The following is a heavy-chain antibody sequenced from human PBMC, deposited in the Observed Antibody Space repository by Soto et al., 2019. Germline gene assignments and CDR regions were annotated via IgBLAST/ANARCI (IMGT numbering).Heavy chain of an antibody. D-gene: IGHD5-12*01. CDR3: ARSGYTDYYFDY. CDR2: ISSSGSTI. CDR1: GFTFSSYE. V-gene: IGHV3-48*03. J-gene: IGHJ4*02. Sequence: GSLRLSCAASGFTFSSYEMNWVRQAPGKGLEWVSYISSSGSTIYYADSVKGRFTISRDNAKNSLYLQMNSLRAEDTAVYYCARSGYTDYYFDYWGQGTLVTVSS.